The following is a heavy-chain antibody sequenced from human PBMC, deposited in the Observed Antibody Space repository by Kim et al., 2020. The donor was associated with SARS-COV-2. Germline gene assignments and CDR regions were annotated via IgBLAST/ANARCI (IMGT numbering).Heavy chain of an antibody. CDR2: VDTSGRRT. Sequence: GGSLRLSCAASGFTFSSAAMTWVRRAPGKGLEWVSSVDTSGRRTYYADSVKGRFTISRDDSRNTLHLQMNSLRAEDTGVFYCARDRLDASWSYPGGNYFDSWGQGTLVTVSS. CDR3: ARDRLDASWSYPGGNYFDS. V-gene: IGHV3-23*01. D-gene: IGHD3-10*01. CDR1: GFTFSSAA. J-gene: IGHJ4*02.